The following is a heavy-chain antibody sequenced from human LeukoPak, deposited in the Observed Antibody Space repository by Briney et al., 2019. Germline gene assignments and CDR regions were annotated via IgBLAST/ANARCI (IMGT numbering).Heavy chain of an antibody. V-gene: IGHV3-53*01. D-gene: IGHD1-26*01. CDR3: AAIVGAYDAFDI. J-gene: IGHJ3*02. CDR1: GFTVSSNY. Sequence: GGSLRLSCAASGFTVSSNYMSWVRQAPGKGLGWVSVIYSGGSTYYADSVKGRFTISRDNSKNTLYLQMNSLRAEDTAVYYCAAIVGAYDAFDIWGQGTMVTVSS. CDR2: IYSGGST.